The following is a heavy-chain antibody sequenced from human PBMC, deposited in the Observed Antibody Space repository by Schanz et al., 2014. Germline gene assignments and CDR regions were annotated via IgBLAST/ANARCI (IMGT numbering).Heavy chain of an antibody. CDR1: GFIFNDYY. J-gene: IGHJ3*02. Sequence: QVQLVESGGGLVKPGGSLRLSCAASGFIFNDYYMNWIRQAPGKGLECISYISSRGTTIYYADSVKGRFTISRDNAKNSLYLEMTSLRGEDTAVYYCARENLNWEAFDIWGQGTVVTVSS. CDR2: ISSRGTTI. D-gene: IGHD7-27*01. CDR3: ARENLNWEAFDI. V-gene: IGHV3-11*01.